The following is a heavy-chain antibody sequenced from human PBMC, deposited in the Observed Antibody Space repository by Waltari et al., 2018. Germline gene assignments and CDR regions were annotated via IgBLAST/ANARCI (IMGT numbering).Heavy chain of an antibody. V-gene: IGHV1-8*01. D-gene: IGHD3-22*01. J-gene: IGHJ6*03. CDR2: MNPNSGNT. CDR1: GYTFTSYD. CDR3: ARNPGWIVGHYYYMDV. Sequence: QVQLVQSGAEVKKPGASVKVSCKASGYTFTSYDINWVRQATGQGLEWMGWMNPNSGNTGYAKKFQGRVTMTRNTSISTAYMELSSLRSEDTAVYYCARNPGWIVGHYYYMDVWGKGTTVTVSS.